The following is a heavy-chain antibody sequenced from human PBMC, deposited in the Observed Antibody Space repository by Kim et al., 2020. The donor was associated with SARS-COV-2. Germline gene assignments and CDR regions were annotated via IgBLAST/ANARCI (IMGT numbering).Heavy chain of an antibody. J-gene: IGHJ6*02. CDR2: ISYDGSNK. V-gene: IGHV3-30*04. CDR3: ARSYYGMDV. CDR1: GFTFSSYA. Sequence: GGSLRLSCAASGFTFSSYAMHWVRQAPGKGLEWVAVISYDGSNKYYADSVKGRFTISRDNSKNTLYLQMNSLRAEDTAVYYCARSYYGMDVWGQGTTVTVSS.